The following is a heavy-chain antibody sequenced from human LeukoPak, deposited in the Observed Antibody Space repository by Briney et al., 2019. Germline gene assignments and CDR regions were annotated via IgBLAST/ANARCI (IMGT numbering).Heavy chain of an antibody. Sequence: PSETLSLTCSVSGASVSDGNYYWSWIRQPPGKGLEWIGYMFYSESTKYNPSLKSRVTISVDKSKNQFSLHMSSVTAADTAVYYCARVASYYSHGWFDPWGQGTLVTVSS. CDR3: ARVASYYSHGWFDP. CDR1: GASVSDGNYY. CDR2: MFYSEST. V-gene: IGHV4-61*01. D-gene: IGHD1-26*01. J-gene: IGHJ5*02.